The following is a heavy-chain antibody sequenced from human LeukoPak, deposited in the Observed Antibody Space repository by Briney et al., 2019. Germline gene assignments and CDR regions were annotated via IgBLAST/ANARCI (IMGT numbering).Heavy chain of an antibody. Sequence: SETLSLTCAVYGGSFSDYFWSWIRQPPGKGLEWIGEINHSGITNYNPSLKNRVTISVDTSQNQFSLRLSSVTAADTAVYYCAKAGFALAPDRGTPFDYWGQGTLVTVSS. CDR1: GGSFSDYF. CDR2: INHSGIT. J-gene: IGHJ4*02. CDR3: AKAGFALAPDRGTPFDY. D-gene: IGHD1-1*01. V-gene: IGHV4-34*01.